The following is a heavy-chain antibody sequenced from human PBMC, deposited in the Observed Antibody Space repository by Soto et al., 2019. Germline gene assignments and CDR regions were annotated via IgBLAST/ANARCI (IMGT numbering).Heavy chain of an antibody. D-gene: IGHD3-3*01. V-gene: IGHV4-38-2*01. CDR3: ARAPDTFGVVRSHFDY. J-gene: IGHJ4*02. CDR1: GYSISSGYY. Sequence: PSETLSLTCAGSGYSISSGYYWGWIRQPPGKGLEWIGSIYHSGSTYYNPSLKSRVTISVDTSKNQFSLKLSSVTAADTAVYYCARAPDTFGVVRSHFDYWGQGTLVTVSS. CDR2: IYHSGST.